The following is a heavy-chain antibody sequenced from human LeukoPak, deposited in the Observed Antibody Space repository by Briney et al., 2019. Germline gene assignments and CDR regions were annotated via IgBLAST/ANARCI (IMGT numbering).Heavy chain of an antibody. D-gene: IGHD6-13*01. V-gene: IGHV1-18*01. J-gene: IGHJ4*02. CDR1: GYDFITYA. CDR3: ARDRIAAGVLDF. Sequence: GASVKVSCKASGYDFITYAFSWVRQAPGQGLEWMAWINPYHGRTIYSQKFKARVTLTTDTSTNTARMELTSLTSDDTAVYFCARDRIAAGVLDFWGQGTLVTVSS. CDR2: INPYHGRT.